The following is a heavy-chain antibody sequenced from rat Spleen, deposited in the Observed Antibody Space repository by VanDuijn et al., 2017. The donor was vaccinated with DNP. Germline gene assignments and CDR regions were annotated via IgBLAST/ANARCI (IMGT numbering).Heavy chain of an antibody. D-gene: IGHD1-4*01. Sequence: QVQLQQSGGELAKPGSSVKISCKASGYSFTTYYISWIKQTTGQGLDYIGYINTGSGGTNYNEKFRGKATLTVDTSSNTAFMQLSSLTPDDSAVYYCARRRLPYWYFDFWGPGTMVTVSS. CDR1: GYSFTTYY. CDR3: ARRRLPYWYFDF. J-gene: IGHJ1*01. CDR2: INTGSGGT. V-gene: IGHV1-43*01.